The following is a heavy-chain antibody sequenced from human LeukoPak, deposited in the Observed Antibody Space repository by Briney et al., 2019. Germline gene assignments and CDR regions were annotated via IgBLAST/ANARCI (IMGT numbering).Heavy chain of an antibody. Sequence: SETLSLTCTVSGGSISSHYWSWIRQPPGKGLEWIGYIYYSGSTNYNPSLKSRVTISVDTSKNQFSLKLSSATAADTAVYYCARVSGGPNWFDPWGQGTLVTVSS. CDR3: ARVSGGPNWFDP. J-gene: IGHJ5*02. D-gene: IGHD3-10*01. CDR1: GGSISSHY. V-gene: IGHV4-59*11. CDR2: IYYSGST.